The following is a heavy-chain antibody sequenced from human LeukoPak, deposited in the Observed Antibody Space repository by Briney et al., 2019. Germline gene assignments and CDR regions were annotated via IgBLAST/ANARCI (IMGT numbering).Heavy chain of an antibody. J-gene: IGHJ4*02. CDR3: ARDRGTWNDDGFDY. V-gene: IGHV4-59*12. CDR2: IYYSGTT. Sequence: SETLSLTCTVSGGSISSYYWSWIRQPPGKGLEWIGFIYYSGTTNYNPSLKSRVTMSVDTSKNQFSLKLSSVTAADTAVYYCARDRGTWNDDGFDYWGQGTLVTVSS. CDR1: GGSISSYY. D-gene: IGHD1-1*01.